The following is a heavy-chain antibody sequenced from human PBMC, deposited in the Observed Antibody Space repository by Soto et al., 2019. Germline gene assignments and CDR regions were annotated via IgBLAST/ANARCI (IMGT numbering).Heavy chain of an antibody. Sequence: GASLTISSKGAGYSFISYWIGWVRHLPGKGLEWMGIIYPGDSDTRYSPSFQGQVTISADKSISTAYLQWSSLKASDTAMYYCARDFPLEWFSYYYYGMDVGGQGTTGTV. V-gene: IGHV5-51*01. J-gene: IGHJ6*02. CDR1: GYSFISYW. CDR2: IYPGDSDT. D-gene: IGHD3-3*01. CDR3: ARDFPLEWFSYYYYGMDV.